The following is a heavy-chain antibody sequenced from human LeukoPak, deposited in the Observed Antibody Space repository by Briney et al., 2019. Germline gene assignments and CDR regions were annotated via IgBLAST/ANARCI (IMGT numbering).Heavy chain of an antibody. CDR2: ISGSDYST. J-gene: IGHJ4*02. CDR3: AKQGCSGGSCYFDY. V-gene: IGHV3-23*01. CDR1: GFIFSDYA. D-gene: IGHD2-15*01. Sequence: GGSLRLSCTASGFIFSDYAMSWVRQAPGKGLEWVSGISGSDYSTYYADSVKGRFTISRDNSKNTPYLQMNSLRAEDTAVYNCAKQGCSGGSCYFDYWGQGTLVTVSS.